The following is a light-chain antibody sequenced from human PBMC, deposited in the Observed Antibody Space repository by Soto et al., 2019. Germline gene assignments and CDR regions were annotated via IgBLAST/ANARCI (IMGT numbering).Light chain of an antibody. CDR2: AAS. CDR3: QQVNSHPLT. Sequence: DIQLTQSSSFLSASVGDRVTITCRASQGIGTYVAWYQQRPGTAPNLLIYAASTLQSGVPSRISGSGSGTEFTLTISSLQPEDFESYYCQQVNSHPLTFGGGTKV. CDR1: QGIGTY. J-gene: IGKJ4*01. V-gene: IGKV1-9*01.